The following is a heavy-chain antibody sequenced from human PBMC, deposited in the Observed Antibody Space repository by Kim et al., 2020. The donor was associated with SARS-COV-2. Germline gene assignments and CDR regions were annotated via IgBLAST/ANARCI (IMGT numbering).Heavy chain of an antibody. D-gene: IGHD4-4*01. CDR1: GFTFSNAW. CDR2: IKSKTDVGTT. CDR3: TRAYSNYYYYYGMDV. Sequence: GGSLRLSCAASGFTFSNAWMSWVRQAPGKGLEWVGRIKSKTDVGTTDYAAPVKGRFTISRDDSKNTLYLQMNSLKTEDTAVYYCTRAYSNYYYYYGMDV. J-gene: IGHJ6*01. V-gene: IGHV3-15*01.